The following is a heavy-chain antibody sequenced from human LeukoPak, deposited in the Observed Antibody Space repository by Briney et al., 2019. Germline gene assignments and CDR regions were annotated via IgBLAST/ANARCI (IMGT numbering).Heavy chain of an antibody. CDR1: GFTFSSYA. J-gene: IGHJ6*02. CDR2: ISYDGSNK. Sequence: GGSLRLSCAASGFTFSSYAMHWVRQAPGKGLEWVAVISYDGSNKYYADSVKGRFTISRDNSKNTLYLQMNSLRAEDTAVYYCARGGDGYNGDYYYGMDVWGQGTTVTVSS. V-gene: IGHV3-30*04. D-gene: IGHD5-24*01. CDR3: ARGGDGYNGDYYYGMDV.